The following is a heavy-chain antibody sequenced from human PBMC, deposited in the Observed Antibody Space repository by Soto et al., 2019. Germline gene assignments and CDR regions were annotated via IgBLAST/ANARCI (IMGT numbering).Heavy chain of an antibody. CDR3: ARGYSTSPYYMDV. J-gene: IGHJ6*03. V-gene: IGHV4-59*01. CDR2: IYYSGST. CDR1: GGSISSYF. Sequence: PSETLSLTCTVSGGSISSYFWSWIRQPPGKGLEWIGYIYYSGSTNYNPSLKSRVTISVDTSKNQFSLRLSSVTAADTAVYYCARGYSTSPYYMDVWGKGTTVTVSS. D-gene: IGHD6-13*01.